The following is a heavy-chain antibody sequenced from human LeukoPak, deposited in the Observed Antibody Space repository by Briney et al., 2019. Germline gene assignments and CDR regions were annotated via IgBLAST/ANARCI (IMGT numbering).Heavy chain of an antibody. Sequence: SETLSLTCAVSGVSISSSSYFWGWIRQPPGKGLEWIGSIYYSGSTYYNPSLRSRVTISVDTSKNQFSLKLTSVTASDTAVYYCARHRFGGFYYFDYWGQGTLVTVSS. V-gene: IGHV4-39*01. D-gene: IGHD3-10*01. J-gene: IGHJ4*02. CDR3: ARHRFGGFYYFDY. CDR2: IYYSGST. CDR1: GVSISSSSYF.